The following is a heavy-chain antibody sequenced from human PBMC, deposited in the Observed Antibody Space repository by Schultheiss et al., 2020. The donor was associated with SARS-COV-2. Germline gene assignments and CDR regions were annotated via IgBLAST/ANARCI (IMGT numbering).Heavy chain of an antibody. CDR3: ARGKRLRFLVRFDP. CDR1: GFTFSSYG. J-gene: IGHJ5*02. Sequence: GGSLRLSCAASGFTFSSYGMHWVRQAPGKGLEWVAVIWYDGSNKYYADSVKGRFTISRDNSKNTLYLQMNSLRAEDTAVYYCARGKRLRFLVRFDPWGQGTLVTVSS. V-gene: IGHV3-33*01. CDR2: IWYDGSNK. D-gene: IGHD3-3*01.